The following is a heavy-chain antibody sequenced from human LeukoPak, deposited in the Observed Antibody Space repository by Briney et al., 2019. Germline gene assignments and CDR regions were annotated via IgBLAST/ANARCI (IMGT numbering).Heavy chain of an antibody. D-gene: IGHD6-13*01. J-gene: IGHJ6*03. Sequence: SETLSLTCAVYGGSFSGYYWSWIRQPPGKGLEWIGEINHSGNTNYNPSLKSRVTISVDTSKNQFSLKLSSVTAADTAVYYCARGRYSSSWHTRHYMDVWGKGTTVTVSS. CDR2: INHSGNT. CDR3: ARGRYSSSWHTRHYMDV. V-gene: IGHV4-34*01. CDR1: GGSFSGYY.